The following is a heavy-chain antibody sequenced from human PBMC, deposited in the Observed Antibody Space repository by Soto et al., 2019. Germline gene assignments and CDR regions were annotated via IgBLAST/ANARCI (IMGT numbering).Heavy chain of an antibody. D-gene: IGHD1-1*01. J-gene: IGHJ4*02. V-gene: IGHV3-30*04. Sequence: GGSLRLSCVASGFTFSGYGMHWVRQAPGKGLEWVALIAYDGNNEYYADSVKGRFTISRDTSKNTVFLQMNSLRAEDTALYYCARLGDTTAAIDYWGQGALVTVSS. CDR2: IAYDGNNE. CDR1: GFTFSGYG. CDR3: ARLGDTTAAIDY.